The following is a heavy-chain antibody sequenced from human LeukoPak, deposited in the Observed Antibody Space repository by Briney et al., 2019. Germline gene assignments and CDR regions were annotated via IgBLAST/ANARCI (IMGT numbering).Heavy chain of an antibody. D-gene: IGHD4-17*01. CDR2: ISSSSSYI. J-gene: IGHJ2*01. Sequence: PGGSLRLSCAASGFTFSSYSMNWVRQAPGKGLEWVSSISSSSSYIYYADSVKGRFTISRDNAKNSLYLQMNSLRAEDTAVYYCARDPDTVTTSYWYFDLWGRGTLVTVSS. CDR3: ARDPDTVTTSYWYFDL. V-gene: IGHV3-21*01. CDR1: GFTFSSYS.